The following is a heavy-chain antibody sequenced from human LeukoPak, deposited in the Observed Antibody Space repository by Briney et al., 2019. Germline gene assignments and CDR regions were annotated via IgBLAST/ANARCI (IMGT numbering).Heavy chain of an antibody. J-gene: IGHJ6*03. Sequence: GASVKVSCKASGYTFTGYYMHWVRQAPGQGLEWMGWINPNSGGTNYAQKFQGRVTMTRDTSISTAYMELSRLRSDDTAVYYCARDLEETRGLWFGTTYYYYYMDVWGKGTTVTISS. CDR3: ARDLEETRGLWFGTTYYYYYMDV. CDR1: GYTFTGYY. CDR2: INPNSGGT. D-gene: IGHD3-10*01. V-gene: IGHV1-2*02.